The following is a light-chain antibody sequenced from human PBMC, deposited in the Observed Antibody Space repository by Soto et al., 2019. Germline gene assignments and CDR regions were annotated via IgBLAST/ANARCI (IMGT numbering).Light chain of an antibody. V-gene: IGKV1-39*01. J-gene: IGKJ2*01. CDR3: QQSYSTPYT. Sequence: DIQMTQSPSSLSASVGDRVTITCRASQSISSYLNWYQQKPGKAPKLLIYAASSLQSGVPSRFRGSGSGTDFTLTISRRQPEDVATYYWQQSYSTPYTFGQGTKLEIK. CDR1: QSISSY. CDR2: AAS.